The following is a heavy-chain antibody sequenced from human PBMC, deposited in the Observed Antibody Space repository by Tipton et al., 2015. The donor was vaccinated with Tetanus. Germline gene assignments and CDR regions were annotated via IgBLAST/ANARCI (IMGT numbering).Heavy chain of an antibody. CDR1: GGSISSYY. D-gene: IGHD1-1*01. CDR3: AKGLDQYKSGND. J-gene: IGHJ4*02. CDR2: IYYSGST. V-gene: IGHV4-59*12. Sequence: TLSLTCTVSGGSISSYYWSWIRQPPGKGLEWIGYIYYSGSTNYNPSLKSRVTMLVETSENQFSLRLTSVTAADTAIYYCAKGLDQYKSGNDWGQGTRVTVSS.